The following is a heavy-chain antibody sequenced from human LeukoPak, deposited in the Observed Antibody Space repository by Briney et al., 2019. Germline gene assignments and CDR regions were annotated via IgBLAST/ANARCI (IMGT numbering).Heavy chain of an antibody. CDR1: GFTFSSYW. Sequence: GGSLRLSSAASGFTFSSYWMDWVRRAPGKGLEWVANINQDGSEKYYLDSVKGRFTISRDNAKNSLFLQMNSLSADDTAFYYCAKGLYYNILTGNYFDPWGQGTPVTVSS. CDR3: AKGLYYNILTGNYFDP. V-gene: IGHV3-7*03. D-gene: IGHD3-9*01. J-gene: IGHJ5*02. CDR2: INQDGSEK.